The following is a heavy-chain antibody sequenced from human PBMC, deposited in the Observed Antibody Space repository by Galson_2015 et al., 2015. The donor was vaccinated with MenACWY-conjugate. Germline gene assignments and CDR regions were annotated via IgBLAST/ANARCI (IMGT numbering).Heavy chain of an antibody. CDR3: ARLYKLGYYYYGMDV. CDR2: ISAYNGNT. D-gene: IGHD1-14*01. Sequence: SVKVSCKASGYTFTSYGISWVRQAPGQGLEWMGWISAYNGNTNYAQKLQGRVTMTTDTSTSTAYMELRSLRSDDTAVYYCARLYKLGYYYYGMDVWGQETTVTVSS. CDR1: GYTFTSYG. V-gene: IGHV1-18*04. J-gene: IGHJ6*02.